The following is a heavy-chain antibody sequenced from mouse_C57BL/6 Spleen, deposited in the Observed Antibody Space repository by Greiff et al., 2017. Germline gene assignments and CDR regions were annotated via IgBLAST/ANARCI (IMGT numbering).Heavy chain of an antibody. CDR3: ARDRSGSYRAMDY. Sequence: VQLQQSGAELVRPGTSVKVSCKASGYAFTNYLIEWVKQRPGQGLEWIGVINPGSGGTNYNEKFKGKATLTADKSSSTAYMQLSSLTSEDSAVYFCARDRSGSYRAMDYWGQGTSVPVSS. CDR1: GYAFTNYL. J-gene: IGHJ4*01. D-gene: IGHD1-1*02. V-gene: IGHV1-54*01. CDR2: INPGSGGT.